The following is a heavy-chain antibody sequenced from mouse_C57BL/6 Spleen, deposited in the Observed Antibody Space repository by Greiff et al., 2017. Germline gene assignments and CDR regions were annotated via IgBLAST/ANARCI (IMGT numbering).Heavy chain of an antibody. CDR3: ARITGREVDY. CDR1: GYTFTSYW. Sequence: QVQLQQPGAELVKPGASVKLHCKASGYTFTSYWMQWVKQRPGQGLEWIGEIDPSDSYTNYNQKFKGKATLTVDTSSSTAYMQLSSLTSEDSAVYYCARITGREVDYWGQGTTLTVSS. V-gene: IGHV1-50*01. J-gene: IGHJ2*01. CDR2: IDPSDSYT. D-gene: IGHD4-1*01.